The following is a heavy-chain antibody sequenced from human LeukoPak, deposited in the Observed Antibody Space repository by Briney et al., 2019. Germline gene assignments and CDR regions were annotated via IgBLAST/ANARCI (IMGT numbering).Heavy chain of an antibody. CDR3: AKDSSGVSSIFDY. V-gene: IGHV3-9*01. J-gene: IGHJ4*02. Sequence: GGSLRLSCAASGFTFDDYAMHWVRQAPGKGLEWVSGISWNSGSIGYADSVKGRFTISRDNAKNSLYLQMNSLRAEDTALYYCAKDSSGVSSIFDYWGQGTLVTVSS. CDR1: GFTFDDYA. D-gene: IGHD6-13*01. CDR2: ISWNSGSI.